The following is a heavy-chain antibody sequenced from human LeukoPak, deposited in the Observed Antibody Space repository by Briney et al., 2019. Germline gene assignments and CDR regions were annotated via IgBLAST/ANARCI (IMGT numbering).Heavy chain of an antibody. D-gene: IGHD3-22*01. CDR2: IYYSGST. Sequence: SETLSLTCTVSGGSISSYYWSWIRQPPGKGLEWIGYIYYSGSTNYNPSLKSRVTISVDTSKNQFSLKLSSVTAADTAVYYCARHVHYYDSSGYYYNWFDPWGQGTLVTVSS. V-gene: IGHV4-59*08. J-gene: IGHJ5*02. CDR3: ARHVHYYDSSGYYYNWFDP. CDR1: GGSISSYY.